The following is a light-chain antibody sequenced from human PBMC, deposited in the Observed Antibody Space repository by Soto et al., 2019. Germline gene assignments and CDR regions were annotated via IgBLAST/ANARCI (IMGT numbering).Light chain of an antibody. Sequence: EIVLTQSPGTRYLSPGERATLSCRASQSVSSSYLAWYQQKPGQAPRLLIYGASSRATGIPDRFSGSGSGTDFTLTISRLEPEDFAVYYCQQYGSSPLTFGGGTKVEIK. J-gene: IGKJ4*01. V-gene: IGKV3-20*01. CDR2: GAS. CDR1: QSVSSSY. CDR3: QQYGSSPLT.